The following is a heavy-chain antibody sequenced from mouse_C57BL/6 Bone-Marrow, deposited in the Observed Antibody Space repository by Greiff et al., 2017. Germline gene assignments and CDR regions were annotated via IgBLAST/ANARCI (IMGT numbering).Heavy chain of an antibody. CDR1: GFTFSSYA. J-gene: IGHJ3*01. Sequence: EVQGVESGGGLVKPGGSLKLSCAASGFTFSSYAMSWVRQTPEKRLEWVATLSDGGSYTYYPDNVKGRFTISRDNAKNNLYLQMSHLKSEDTAMYYCARGNGYYVAWFAYWGQGTLVTVAA. V-gene: IGHV5-4*01. CDR2: LSDGGSYT. CDR3: ARGNGYYVAWFAY. D-gene: IGHD2-3*01.